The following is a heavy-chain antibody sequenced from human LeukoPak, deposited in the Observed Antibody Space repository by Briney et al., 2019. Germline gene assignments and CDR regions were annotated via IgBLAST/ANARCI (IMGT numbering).Heavy chain of an antibody. CDR2: IYYSGST. CDR3: ARYQTPIAAAGSRYAFDI. D-gene: IGHD6-13*01. J-gene: IGHJ3*02. Sequence: SETLSLTCTVSGGSLSSYYWSWIRQPPGKGLEGLGYIYYSGSTSYNPSLKSRVTMLVDTSKNQFSLKLSSVTAAATAVYYCARYQTPIAAAGSRYAFDIWGQGTMVTVSS. V-gene: IGHV4-59*01. CDR1: GGSLSSYY.